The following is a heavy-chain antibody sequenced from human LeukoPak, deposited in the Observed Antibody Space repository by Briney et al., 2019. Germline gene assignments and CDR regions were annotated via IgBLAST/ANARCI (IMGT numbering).Heavy chain of an antibody. Sequence: PGGSLRLSCAASGFTFSNYAMSWVRHAPGKGLEWVSSINPSGGTTFYADSVKGRFTISRDNSKNTLYLHVNSLRAEDTAVYYCAKRPTYFDFWGQGTLVTVSS. V-gene: IGHV3-23*01. J-gene: IGHJ4*02. CDR1: GFTFSNYA. CDR2: INPSGGTT. CDR3: AKRPTYFDF.